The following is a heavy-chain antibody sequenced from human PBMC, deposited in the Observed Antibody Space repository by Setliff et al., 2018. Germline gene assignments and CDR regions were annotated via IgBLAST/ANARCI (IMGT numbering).Heavy chain of an antibody. CDR1: GFTFSSYS. CDR3: ARDCGWYYYDSSGYYDY. Sequence: PGGSLRLSCAAPGFTFSSYSMNWVRQAPGKGLEWVSSISSSSSYIYYADSVKGRFTISRDNAKNSLYLQMNSLRAEDTAVYYCARDCGWYYYDSSGYYDYWGQGTLVTVSS. D-gene: IGHD3-22*01. J-gene: IGHJ4*02. V-gene: IGHV3-21*01. CDR2: ISSSSSYI.